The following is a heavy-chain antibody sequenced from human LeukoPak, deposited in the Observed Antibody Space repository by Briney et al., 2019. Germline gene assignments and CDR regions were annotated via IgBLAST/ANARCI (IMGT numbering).Heavy chain of an antibody. Sequence: ASVKVSCKASGYTFTGYYMHWVRQAPGQGLEWMGWINPNSGGTNYAQKFQGRVTMTRDTSISTAYMELSRLGSDDTAVYYCARDPEYVAIYDYWGQGTLVTVSS. CDR3: ARDPEYVAIYDY. D-gene: IGHD2-21*01. CDR2: INPNSGGT. CDR1: GYTFTGYY. V-gene: IGHV1-2*02. J-gene: IGHJ4*02.